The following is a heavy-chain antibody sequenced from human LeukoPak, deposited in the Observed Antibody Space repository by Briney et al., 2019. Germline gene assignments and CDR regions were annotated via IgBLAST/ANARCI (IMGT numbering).Heavy chain of an antibody. Sequence: PSETLSLTCTVSGYSISSGYYWGWIRQPPGKGLEWIGSIYHSGSTYYNPSLKSRVTISVDTSKNQFSLKLSSVTAADTAVYYCAGQRITMIVVDYWGQGTLVTVSS. CDR2: IYHSGST. CDR3: AGQRITMIVVDY. V-gene: IGHV4-38-2*02. D-gene: IGHD3-22*01. J-gene: IGHJ4*02. CDR1: GYSISSGYY.